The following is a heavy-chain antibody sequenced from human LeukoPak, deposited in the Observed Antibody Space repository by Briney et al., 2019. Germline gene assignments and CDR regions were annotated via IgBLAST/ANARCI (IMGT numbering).Heavy chain of an antibody. CDR2: ISAYNGNT. Sequence: GASVKVSCKASGYTFTSYGISWVRQAPGQGLEWMGWISAYNGNTNYAQKLQGRVTMTTDTSTSTAYMELRSLRSDDTAVYYCARARRYSYGTSNAGYFQHWGQGTLVTVSS. D-gene: IGHD5-18*01. CDR3: ARARRYSYGTSNAGYFQH. V-gene: IGHV1-18*04. J-gene: IGHJ1*01. CDR1: GYTFTSYG.